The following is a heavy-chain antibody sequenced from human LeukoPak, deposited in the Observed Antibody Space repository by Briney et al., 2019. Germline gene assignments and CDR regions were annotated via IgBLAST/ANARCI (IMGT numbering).Heavy chain of an antibody. J-gene: IGHJ4*02. CDR2: TYYRSKWHN. V-gene: IGHV6-1*01. Sequence: SQTLSLTCAISGDSVSRDDSAWTWIRQSPSRGLEWLGRTYYRSKWHNENAVSVRGRMAISPDTSKNQFSLHLSSVTPEDTAVYFCARDTLAAADSWGQGALVTVSS. D-gene: IGHD6-25*01. CDR1: GDSVSRDDSA. CDR3: ARDTLAAADS.